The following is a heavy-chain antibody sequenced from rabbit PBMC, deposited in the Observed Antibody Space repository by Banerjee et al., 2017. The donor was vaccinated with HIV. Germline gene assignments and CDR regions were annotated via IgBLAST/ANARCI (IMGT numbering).Heavy chain of an antibody. V-gene: IGHV1S45*01. D-gene: IGHD3-1*01. CDR1: GFSFSSGYC. CDR2: IGVGSGGT. Sequence: QQQLEESGGGLVKPGGTLTLTCTASGFSFSSGYCMCWVRQAPGKGLEWIGCIGVGSGGTNYASWAKGRFTSSKTSSTTVTLQMTSLTVADTATYFCARDGVGYTFDLELWGPGTLVTVS. CDR3: ARDGVGYTFDLEL. J-gene: IGHJ4*01.